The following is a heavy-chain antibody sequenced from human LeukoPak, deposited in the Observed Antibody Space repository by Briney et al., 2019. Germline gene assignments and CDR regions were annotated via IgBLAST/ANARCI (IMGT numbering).Heavy chain of an antibody. CDR2: IFSNDEK. CDR1: AFSLSNTRMG. CDR3: TRVVRYTSSWYPNYYFDY. V-gene: IGHV2-26*01. J-gene: IGHJ4*02. Sequence: SGPVLVKPTETLTLTCTVSAFSLSNTRMGVSWIRQPPGKALEWLAQIFSNDEKSYSTSLKSRLTISKDTSKSQVVLTMTNMDPVDTGTYYCTRVVRYTSSWYPNYYFDYWGQGTLVTVSS. D-gene: IGHD6-13*01.